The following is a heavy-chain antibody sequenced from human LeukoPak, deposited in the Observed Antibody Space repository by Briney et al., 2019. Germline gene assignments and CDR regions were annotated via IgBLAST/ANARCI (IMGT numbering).Heavy chain of an antibody. J-gene: IGHJ2*01. CDR3: ARFAAAGTRRSINWYFDL. CDR2: ISYDGSNK. V-gene: IGHV3-30*03. CDR1: GFTFSGYG. Sequence: GRSLRLSCAASGFTFSGYGMEWVRQAPGKGLEWVAVISYDGSNKYYADSVKGRFTISRDNSKNTLYLQMNSLRAEDTAVYYCARFAAAGTRRSINWYFDLWGRGTLVTVSS. D-gene: IGHD6-13*01.